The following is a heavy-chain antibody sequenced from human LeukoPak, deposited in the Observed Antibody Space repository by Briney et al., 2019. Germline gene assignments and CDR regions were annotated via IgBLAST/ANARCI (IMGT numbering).Heavy chain of an antibody. CDR2: INPSGGST. CDR3: ARQWLRLAYFDY. Sequence: ASVKVSCKASGYTFTSYYMHWVRQAPGQGLEWMGIINPSGGSTSYAQKFQGRVTMTRDTSTSTVYRELSSLRSEDTAVYYCARQWLRLAYFDYWGQGTLVTVSS. V-gene: IGHV1-46*01. J-gene: IGHJ4*02. D-gene: IGHD5-12*01. CDR1: GYTFTSYY.